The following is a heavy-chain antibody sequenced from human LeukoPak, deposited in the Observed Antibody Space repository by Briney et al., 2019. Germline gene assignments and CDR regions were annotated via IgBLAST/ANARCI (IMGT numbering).Heavy chain of an antibody. Sequence: GGSLRLSCAASGFTFSSYEMSWVRQAPGKGLEWISYISSSGSTIYYEDSVKGRFTISRDNAKNSLYLQMNSLRAEDTAVYHCARDRWVGWLQPGYFDYWGQGTLVTVSS. CDR1: GFTFSSYE. CDR2: ISSSGSTI. D-gene: IGHD5-24*01. J-gene: IGHJ4*02. CDR3: ARDRWVGWLQPGYFDY. V-gene: IGHV3-48*03.